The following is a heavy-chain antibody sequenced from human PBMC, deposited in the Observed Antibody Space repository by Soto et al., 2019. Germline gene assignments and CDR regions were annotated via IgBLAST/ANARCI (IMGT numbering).Heavy chain of an antibody. CDR1: GYTFTSYG. D-gene: IGHD6-19*01. V-gene: IGHV1-18*01. CDR3: ARGVVAVAATPWFDP. J-gene: IGHJ5*02. CDR2: ISAYNGNT. Sequence: QVQLVQSGAEVKKPGASVKVSCKASGYTFTSYGISWVRQAPGQGLEWMGWISAYNGNTNYAQKLQGRVTMTTDTSTSTAPMGLRGLRSDDTAVYYCARGVVAVAATPWFDPWGQGTLVTVSS.